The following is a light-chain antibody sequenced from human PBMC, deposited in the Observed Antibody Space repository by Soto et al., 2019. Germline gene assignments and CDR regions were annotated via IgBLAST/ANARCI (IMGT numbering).Light chain of an antibody. J-gene: IGKJ1*01. Sequence: DIQMTQSPSSLSASVGDRVTITCRASQSIGTYLNWYRQKPGKAPKLLIYAASSLQSGVPSRFSGSGSGTDFTLTISSLQPEDFATYFCQQSYNNPRTFGQGTKVEIK. V-gene: IGKV1-39*01. CDR2: AAS. CDR3: QQSYNNPRT. CDR1: QSIGTY.